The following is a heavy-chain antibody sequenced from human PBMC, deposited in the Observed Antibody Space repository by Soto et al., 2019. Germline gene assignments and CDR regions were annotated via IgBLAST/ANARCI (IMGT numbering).Heavy chain of an antibody. D-gene: IGHD4-4*01. CDR2: ISSSSSTI. CDR3: ARVSDYSNYETHVGGGMDV. V-gene: IGHV3-48*02. Sequence: EVQLVESGGGLVQPGGSLRLSCAASGFTFSSYSMNWVRQAPGKGLEWVSYISSSSSTIYYADSVKGRFTISRDNAKNSLYLQMNSLRDEDTAVYYCARVSDYSNYETHVGGGMDVWGQGTTVTVSS. J-gene: IGHJ6*02. CDR1: GFTFSSYS.